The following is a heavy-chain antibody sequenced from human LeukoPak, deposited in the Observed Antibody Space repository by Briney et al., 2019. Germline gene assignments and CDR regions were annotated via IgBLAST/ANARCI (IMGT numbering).Heavy chain of an antibody. CDR1: GGSISSGSYY. V-gene: IGHV4-61*02. Sequence: SQTLSLTCTVSGGSISSGSYYWSWIRQPAGKGLEWIGRIYTSGSTNYNPSLKSRVTISVDTSKNQFSLKLSSVTAADTAVYYCAGSWDDYDFWSGYFDYWGQGTLVTVSS. CDR2: IYTSGST. CDR3: AGSWDDYDFWSGYFDY. J-gene: IGHJ4*02. D-gene: IGHD3-3*01.